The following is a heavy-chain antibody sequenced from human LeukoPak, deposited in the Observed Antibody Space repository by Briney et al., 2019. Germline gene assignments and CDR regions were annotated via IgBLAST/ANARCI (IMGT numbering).Heavy chain of an antibody. CDR3: AKGGRTWFDP. CDR2: IYTSGST. Sequence: PSETLSLTCSVSGGSISNYYWSWIRQPAGKGLEWIGRIYTSGSTNYNPSLKSRVTISLDTSKKQFSLKLSSVTAADTAVYYCAKGGRTWFDPWGQGTLVTVSS. V-gene: IGHV4-4*07. D-gene: IGHD1-26*01. CDR1: GGSISNYY. J-gene: IGHJ5*02.